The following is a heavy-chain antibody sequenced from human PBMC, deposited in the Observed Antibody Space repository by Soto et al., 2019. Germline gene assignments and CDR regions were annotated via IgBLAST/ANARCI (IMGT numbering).Heavy chain of an antibody. CDR1: GFTFSSYG. V-gene: IGHV3-33*01. D-gene: IGHD3-22*01. CDR3: ARDRSSIVGIRGYYFDY. CDR2: IWYDGSNK. Sequence: GGSLRLSCAASGFTFSSYGMHWVRQAPGKGLEWVAVIWYDGSNKYYADSVKGRFTISRDNSKNTLYLQMNSLRAEDTAVYYCARDRSSIVGIRGYYFDYWGQGTLVTVSS. J-gene: IGHJ4*02.